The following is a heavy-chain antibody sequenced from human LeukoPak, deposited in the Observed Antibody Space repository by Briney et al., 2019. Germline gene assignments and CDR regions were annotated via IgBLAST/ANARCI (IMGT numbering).Heavy chain of an antibody. Sequence: QTGGSLTLSCVVSGITFSDYGMHWVRQAPGKGLEWVAFIRYDGSNKYYADSVKGRFTISRDNSKSTLYLQMSSLRGEDTAVYYCVASGSYHIPSFDYWGQGTLVTVSS. V-gene: IGHV3-30*02. CDR3: VASGSYHIPSFDY. D-gene: IGHD1-26*01. J-gene: IGHJ4*02. CDR2: IRYDGSNK. CDR1: GITFSDYG.